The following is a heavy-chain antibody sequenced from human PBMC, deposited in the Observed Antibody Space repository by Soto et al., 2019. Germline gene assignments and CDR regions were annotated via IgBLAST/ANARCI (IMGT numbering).Heavy chain of an antibody. J-gene: IGHJ4*02. D-gene: IGHD6-25*01. CDR2: ISYDGTNK. V-gene: IGHV3-30*18. CDR1: GFTFSSYG. Sequence: PGGSLRLSCAASGFTFSSYGMHWVRQAPGKGLEWVAVISYDGTNKYYADSVKGRFTISRDNSKNTLYLQINNLRAEDTAVYFCAKDDPPSGGYFDYWGQGT. CDR3: AKDDPPSGGYFDY.